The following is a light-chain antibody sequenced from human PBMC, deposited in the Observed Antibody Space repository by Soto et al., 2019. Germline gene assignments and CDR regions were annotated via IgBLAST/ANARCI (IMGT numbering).Light chain of an antibody. CDR2: GVV. Sequence: QSVLTQPPSASGSPGQSVTISCTGTKNDIGVYDFVSWYQHHPGKAPRLIIYGVVQRPSGVPDRFSGSKSGNTASLTVSGLQAADEADYFCKSYAGSNTYVFGSGTKVHRP. J-gene: IGLJ1*01. CDR1: KNDIGVYDF. CDR3: KSYAGSNTYV. V-gene: IGLV2-8*01.